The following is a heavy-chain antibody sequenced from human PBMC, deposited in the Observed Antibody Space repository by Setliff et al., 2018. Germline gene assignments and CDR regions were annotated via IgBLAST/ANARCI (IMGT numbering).Heavy chain of an antibody. D-gene: IGHD3-22*01. Sequence: SETLSLTCAVSGGSISSSNWWSWVRQPPGKGLEWIGEIYHSGSTNYNPSLKSRATMSVDTSKNQFSLKLSSVTAADTAVYYCARDSKYYYDSSGYYWNWFDPWGQGTPVTVSS. CDR3: ARDSKYYYDSSGYYWNWFDP. CDR1: GGSISSSNW. V-gene: IGHV4-4*02. J-gene: IGHJ5*02. CDR2: IYHSGST.